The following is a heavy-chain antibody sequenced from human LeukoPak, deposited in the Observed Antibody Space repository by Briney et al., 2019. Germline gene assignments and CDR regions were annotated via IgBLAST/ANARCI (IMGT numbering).Heavy chain of an antibody. J-gene: IGHJ4*02. D-gene: IGHD2-2*01. Sequence: PGGSLRLSCAASGFTVSSNYMSWVRQAPGKGLEWVSVIYSGGSTYYADSVKGRFTISRDNSKNTLYLQMNSLRAEDTAVYYCARLICSSTSCFGGPSVDYWGQGTLVTVSS. CDR3: ARLICSSTSCFGGPSVDY. V-gene: IGHV3-53*01. CDR1: GFTVSSNY. CDR2: IYSGGST.